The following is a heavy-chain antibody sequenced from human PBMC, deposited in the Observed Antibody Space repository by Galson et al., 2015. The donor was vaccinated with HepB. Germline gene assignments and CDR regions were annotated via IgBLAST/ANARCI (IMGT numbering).Heavy chain of an antibody. V-gene: IGHV4-31*03. CDR2: IYYSGST. Sequence: TLSLTCTVSGGSISSGGYYWSWIRQHPGKGLEWIGYIYYSGSTYYNPSLKSRVTISVDTSKNQFSLKLSSVTAADTAVYYCARSRSYYTQTYNWFDPWGQGTLVTVSS. CDR3: ARSRSYYTQTYNWFDP. D-gene: IGHD1-26*01. CDR1: GGSISSGGYY. J-gene: IGHJ5*02.